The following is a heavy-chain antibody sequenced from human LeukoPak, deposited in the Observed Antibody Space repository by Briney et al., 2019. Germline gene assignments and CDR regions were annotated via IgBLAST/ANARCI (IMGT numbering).Heavy chain of an antibody. CDR3: ARAVPGAGYFDY. J-gene: IGHJ4*02. V-gene: IGHV4-59*13. CDR1: GGSISGFY. D-gene: IGHD3-10*01. Sequence: SETLSLTCTVSGGSISGFYWSWIRQPPGKGLEWIGYIYYSGSTNYNPSLKSRVTISVDTSKNQFSLKLSSVTAADTAVYYCARAVPGAGYFDYWGQGTLVTVSS. CDR2: IYYSGST.